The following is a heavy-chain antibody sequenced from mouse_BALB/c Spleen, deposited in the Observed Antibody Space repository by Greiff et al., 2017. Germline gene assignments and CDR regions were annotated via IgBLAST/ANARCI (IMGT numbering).Heavy chain of an antibody. CDR3: ARGGIYYGNYGDAMDY. CDR1: GFTFSSYA. V-gene: IGHV5-6-5*01. Sequence: EVKLVESGGGLVKPGGSLKLSCAASGFTFSSYAMSWVRQTPEKRLEWVASISSGGSTYYPDSVKGRFTISRDNARNILYLQMSSLRSEDTAMYYCARGGIYYGNYGDAMDYWGQGTSVTVSS. D-gene: IGHD2-1*01. J-gene: IGHJ4*01. CDR2: ISSGGST.